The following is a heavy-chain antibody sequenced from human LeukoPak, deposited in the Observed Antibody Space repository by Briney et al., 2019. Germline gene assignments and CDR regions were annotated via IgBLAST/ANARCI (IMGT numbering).Heavy chain of an antibody. CDR3: ARDWNLYYYDSSGYQY. D-gene: IGHD3-22*01. Sequence: ASVKVSCEASGYTFTGYYMHWVRQAPGQGLEWMGWINPNSGGTNYAQKFQGRVTMTRDTSISTAYMELSRLRSDDTAVYYCARDWNLYYYDSSGYQYWGQGTLVTVSS. CDR2: INPNSGGT. J-gene: IGHJ4*02. V-gene: IGHV1-2*02. CDR1: GYTFTGYY.